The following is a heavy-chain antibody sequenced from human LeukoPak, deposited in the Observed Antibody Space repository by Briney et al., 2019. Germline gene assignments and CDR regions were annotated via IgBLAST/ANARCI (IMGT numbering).Heavy chain of an antibody. Sequence: GGSLRLSCAASGFTFSSYGMHWVRQAPGRGLEGVAVIWYDGSNKYYADSVKGRFTISRDNSKNTLYLQMNSLRAEDTAVYYCARDFYEQWLVRYYFDYWGQGTLVTVSS. CDR1: GFTFSSYG. J-gene: IGHJ4*02. D-gene: IGHD6-19*01. V-gene: IGHV3-33*01. CDR2: IWYDGSNK. CDR3: ARDFYEQWLVRYYFDY.